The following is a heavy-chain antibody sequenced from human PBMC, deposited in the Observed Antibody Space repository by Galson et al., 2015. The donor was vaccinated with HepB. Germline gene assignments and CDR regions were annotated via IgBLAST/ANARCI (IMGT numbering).Heavy chain of an antibody. D-gene: IGHD4-17*01. Sequence: SLRLSCAASGFTFSSYVMHWVRQAPGKGLVWVSSINRDGSSTSYADSVKGRFTISRDHAKNTLFLHMNSLRAEDTAVYYCHTTTVTTGYYAMDVGGQGTTVTVSS. CDR1: GFTFSSYV. CDR2: INRDGSST. CDR3: HTTTVTTGYYAMDV. J-gene: IGHJ6*02. V-gene: IGHV3-74*01.